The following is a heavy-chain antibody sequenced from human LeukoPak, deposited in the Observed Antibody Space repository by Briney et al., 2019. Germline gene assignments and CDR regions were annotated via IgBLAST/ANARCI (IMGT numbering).Heavy chain of an antibody. CDR3: ARGSRFSDPPYYYYMDV. CDR2: IYYSGST. CDR1: GGSISSSSYY. Sequence: SETLSLTCTVSGGSISSSSYYWGWIRQPPGKGLEWVVSIYYSGSTYYNPSLKSRVTISVDTSKNQFSLKLSSVTAADTAVYYCARGSRFSDPPYYYYMDVWGKGTTVAVSS. D-gene: IGHD2-2*01. V-gene: IGHV4-39*07. J-gene: IGHJ6*03.